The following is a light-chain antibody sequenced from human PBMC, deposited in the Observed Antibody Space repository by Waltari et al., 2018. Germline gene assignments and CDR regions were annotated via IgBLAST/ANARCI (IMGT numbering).Light chain of an antibody. J-gene: IGLJ3*02. V-gene: IGLV1-40*01. CDR3: QSFDSSLSASV. Sequence: QSVLTQPPSMSGAPGQKVTIPCTGGSSNFGAGYDVHWYQQFPGTAPKLLIFGTTNRASGVPCRFSGSRSGTSASLAIAGVQSEDEAVYYCQSFDSSLSASVFGGGTKLTVL. CDR1: SSNFGAGYD. CDR2: GTT.